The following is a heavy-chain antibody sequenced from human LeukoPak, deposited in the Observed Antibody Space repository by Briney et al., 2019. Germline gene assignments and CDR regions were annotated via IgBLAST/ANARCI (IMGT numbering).Heavy chain of an antibody. CDR2: IKNKHEGGTT. Sequence: MPGGSLRLSCAASGFSFSEKYMCWVRQAPGKGLEWIGRIKNKHEGGTTHYAPPVKGRFTISRDDSRNTLYLQMNNMNTEDTAVYYCCFGGYGDFWGQGTLVTVPS. J-gene: IGHJ4*02. CDR3: CFGGYGDF. V-gene: IGHV3-15*05. CDR1: GFSFSEKY. D-gene: IGHD6-25*01.